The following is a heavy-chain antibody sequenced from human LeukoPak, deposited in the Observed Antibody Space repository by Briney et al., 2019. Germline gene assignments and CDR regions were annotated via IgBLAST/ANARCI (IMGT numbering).Heavy chain of an antibody. CDR2: ISAYNGNT. J-gene: IGHJ4*02. D-gene: IGHD4-11*01. CDR3: ARDTHMTTVTTELDY. CDR1: GYTFTSYG. Sequence: ASVKVSCKASGYTFTSYGISWVRQAPGQGLEWMGWISAYNGNTNYAQKLQGRVTMTTDTSTSTAYMELRSLRSDDTAVYYCARDTHMTTVTTELDYWGQGTLVTVSS. V-gene: IGHV1-18*01.